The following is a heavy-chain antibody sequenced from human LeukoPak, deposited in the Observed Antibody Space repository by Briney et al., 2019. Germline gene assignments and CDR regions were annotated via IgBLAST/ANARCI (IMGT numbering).Heavy chain of an antibody. CDR3: ARDSSGYYGGLGY. CDR2: IYSGGST. Sequence: GGSLRLSCAASGFTVSSNYMSWVRPAPGKGLEWVSVIYSGGSTYYADSVKGRFTISRDNSKNTLYLQMNSLRAEDTAVYYCARDSSGYYGGLGYWGQGTLVTVSS. V-gene: IGHV3-53*01. J-gene: IGHJ4*02. CDR1: GFTVSSNY. D-gene: IGHD3-22*01.